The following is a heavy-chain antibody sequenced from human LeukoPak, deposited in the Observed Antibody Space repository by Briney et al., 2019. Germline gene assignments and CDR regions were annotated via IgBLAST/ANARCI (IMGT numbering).Heavy chain of an antibody. J-gene: IGHJ4*02. CDR2: IYYSGRI. Sequence: PSETLSLTCTVSGGSINSFYWGWIRQPPGKGLEWIGSIYYSGRIYYNPSLKSRVTLSVDTSKNQFSLKLSSVTAADTAFYYCARGSGYYYGDFDYWGQGTLVSVSS. D-gene: IGHD3-22*01. V-gene: IGHV4-39*07. CDR1: GGSINSFY. CDR3: ARGSGYYYGDFDY.